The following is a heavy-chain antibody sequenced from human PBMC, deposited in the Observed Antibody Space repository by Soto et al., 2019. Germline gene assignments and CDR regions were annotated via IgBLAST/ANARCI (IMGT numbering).Heavy chain of an antibody. J-gene: IGHJ4*02. CDR3: VSYYYDSSGYYSFDY. D-gene: IGHD3-22*01. CDR1: GYTFTSYG. V-gene: IGHV1-18*04. CDR2: ISAYNGNT. Sequence: ASVKVSCKASGYTFTSYGISWVRQAPGQGLEWMGWISAYNGNTNYAQKLQGRVTMTTDTSTSTAYMELRCLRSDDTAVYYCVSYYYDSSGYYSFDYWGQGTLVTVSS.